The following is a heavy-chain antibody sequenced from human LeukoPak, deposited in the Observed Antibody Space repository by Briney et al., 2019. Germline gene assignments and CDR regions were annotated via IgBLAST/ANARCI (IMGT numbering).Heavy chain of an antibody. Sequence: PSETLSLTCTVSGGSMKSYYWSWTRQPAGRGLEWIGSIYTSGTTYYNPSLKSRVTISVDTSKNQFSLKLSSVTAADTAVYYCARGPLVSGWYRDFQHWGQGTLVTVSS. D-gene: IGHD6-19*01. J-gene: IGHJ1*01. CDR3: ARGPLVSGWYRDFQH. CDR2: IYTSGTT. V-gene: IGHV4-4*07. CDR1: GGSMKSYY.